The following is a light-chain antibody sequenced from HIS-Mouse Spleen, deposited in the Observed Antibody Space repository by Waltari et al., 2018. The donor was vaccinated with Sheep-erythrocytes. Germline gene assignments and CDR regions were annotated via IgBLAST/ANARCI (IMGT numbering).Light chain of an antibody. CDR1: QSVSSN. CDR3: QQYNNWPPGT. CDR2: GAS. J-gene: IGKJ2*02. V-gene: IGKV3-15*01. Sequence: IVMTQSPATLSVSPGERATLPCRASQSVSSNLAWYQQKPGQAPRLLIYGASTRATGIPARFSGSGSGTEFTLTISSMQSEDFAVYYCQQYNNWPPGTFGQGTKLEIK.